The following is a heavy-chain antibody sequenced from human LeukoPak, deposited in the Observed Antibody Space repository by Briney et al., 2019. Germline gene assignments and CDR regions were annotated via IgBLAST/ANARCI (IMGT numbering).Heavy chain of an antibody. D-gene: IGHD3-9*01. CDR3: ARRRVWYDILTGYYTHFDY. J-gene: IGHJ4*02. V-gene: IGHV4-59*12. Sequence: SETLSLTCTVSGGSISSYYWSWIRQPPGKGLEWIGYIYYSGSTNYNPSLKSRVTISVDTSKNQFSLKLSSVTAADTAVYYCARRRVWYDILTGYYTHFDYWGQGTLVTVSS. CDR1: GGSISSYY. CDR2: IYYSGST.